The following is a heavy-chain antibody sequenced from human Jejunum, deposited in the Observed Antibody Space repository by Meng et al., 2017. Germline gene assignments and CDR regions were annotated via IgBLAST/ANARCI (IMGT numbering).Heavy chain of an antibody. V-gene: IGHV4-31*03. CDR1: GGSLRTGAYY. CDR3: ARLGITETIGGFDP. CDR2: IYYTGST. Sequence: QVMRQDVGQGLVKPSQALSLTCHVSGGSLRTGAYYWSWIRQHPGKGLEWIGYIYYTGSTFYNPSLKSRVSISLETSKNQFSLKVTSVTAADTAFYYCARLGITETIGGFDPWGQGILVTVSS. J-gene: IGHJ5*02. D-gene: IGHD1-7*01.